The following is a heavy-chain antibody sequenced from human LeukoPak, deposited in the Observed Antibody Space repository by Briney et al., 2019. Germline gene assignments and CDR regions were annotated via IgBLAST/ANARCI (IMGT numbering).Heavy chain of an antibody. CDR1: GYTSSSYG. CDR3: ARDVPGSIGTTARFDP. J-gene: IGHJ5*02. Sequence: ASVKVSCKSSGYTSSSYGISWMRQDPGQGLEWMGWISTYNGNTNYAQKFHGRVTMTTDTSTSTAYMELRSLRSDDTAVYYCARDVPGSIGTTARFDPWGQGALVTVSS. D-gene: IGHD1-1*01. CDR2: ISTYNGNT. V-gene: IGHV1-18*01.